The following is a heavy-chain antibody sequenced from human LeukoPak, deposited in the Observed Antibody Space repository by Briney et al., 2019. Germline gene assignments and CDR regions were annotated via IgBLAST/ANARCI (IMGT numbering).Heavy chain of an antibody. V-gene: IGHV1-69*04. CDR3: ARDKITIVRGVIIAETNFDY. CDR1: VGTFSSYA. D-gene: IGHD3-10*01. Sequence: ASVNVSCKASVGTFSSYAISWVRQAPGQGLEWMGRIIPSLVIANYAQKFQGRVTITADKSTSTAYMELSSQRSEDTAVYYCARDKITIVRGVIIAETNFDYWGQGTLVTVSS. J-gene: IGHJ4*02. CDR2: IIPSLVIA.